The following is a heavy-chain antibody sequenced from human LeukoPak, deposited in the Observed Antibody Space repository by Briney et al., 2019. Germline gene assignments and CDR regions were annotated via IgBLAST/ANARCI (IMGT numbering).Heavy chain of an antibody. CDR1: SGSISSYY. Sequence: KSSETLSLTCTVSSGSISSYYWSWIRQPPGKGLERIGYIYYSGSTNYNPSLKSRVTISVDTSKNQFSLKLSSVTAADTAVYYCARDQTGDFDYWGQGTLVTVSS. CDR3: ARDQTGDFDY. V-gene: IGHV4-59*01. D-gene: IGHD7-27*01. J-gene: IGHJ4*02. CDR2: IYYSGST.